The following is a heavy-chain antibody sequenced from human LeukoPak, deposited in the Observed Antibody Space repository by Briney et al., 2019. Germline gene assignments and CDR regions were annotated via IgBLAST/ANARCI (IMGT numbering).Heavy chain of an antibody. D-gene: IGHD7-27*01. Sequence: GGSLRLSCAASGFTFSSYAMSWVRQAPGKGLEWVSGISGSGGSTYYADSVKGRFTISRDSSKNTLYLQMNSLRAEDTAFYYCAKGTSNWGSDFDYWGQGTLVTVSS. CDR1: GFTFSSYA. V-gene: IGHV3-23*01. CDR3: AKGTSNWGSDFDY. CDR2: ISGSGGST. J-gene: IGHJ4*02.